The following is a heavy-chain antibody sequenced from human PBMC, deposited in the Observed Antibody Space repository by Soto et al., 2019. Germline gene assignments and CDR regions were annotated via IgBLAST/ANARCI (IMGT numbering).Heavy chain of an antibody. CDR2: IIPIFGTA. Sequence: GASVKVSCKASGGTFSSYAISWVRQAPGQGLEWMGGIIPIFGTANYAQKFQGRVTITADESTSTAYMELSSLRSEDTAVYYCARGVAAAIKFDPWGQGTLVTVSS. CDR1: GGTFSSYA. J-gene: IGHJ5*02. V-gene: IGHV1-69*13. CDR3: ARGVAAAIKFDP. D-gene: IGHD6-13*01.